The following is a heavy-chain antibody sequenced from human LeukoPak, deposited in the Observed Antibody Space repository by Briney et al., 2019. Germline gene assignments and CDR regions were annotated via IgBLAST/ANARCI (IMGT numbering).Heavy chain of an antibody. CDR2: IYYSGST. CDR3: ARVRVGAAYYFDY. V-gene: IGHV4-59*01. D-gene: IGHD1-26*01. Sequence: PSETLSLTCTVSGGSISSYYWSWIRQPPGKGLEWIGYIYYSGSTNYNPSLKSRVTISVDTPKNQFSLKLSSVTAADTAVYYCARVRVGAAYYFDYWGQGTLVTVSS. J-gene: IGHJ4*02. CDR1: GGSISSYY.